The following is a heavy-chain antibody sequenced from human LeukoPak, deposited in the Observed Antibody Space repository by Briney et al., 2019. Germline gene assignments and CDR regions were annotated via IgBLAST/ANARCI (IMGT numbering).Heavy chain of an antibody. CDR3: ARGGCPPEALGDAFNI. Sequence: PGGSLRLSCAASGFTFSSYWMHWVRQASGKGLVWVSRIKSDGSSTTYADSVKGRFTISRDNSKNTLYLQMNSLRAEDTAVYYCARGGCPPEALGDAFNIWGQGTMVTVSS. V-gene: IGHV3-74*01. CDR1: GFTFSSYW. J-gene: IGHJ3*02. CDR2: IKSDGSST. D-gene: IGHD1-14*01.